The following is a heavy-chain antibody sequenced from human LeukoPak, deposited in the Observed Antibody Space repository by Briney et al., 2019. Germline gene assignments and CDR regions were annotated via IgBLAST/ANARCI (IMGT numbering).Heavy chain of an antibody. V-gene: IGHV3-7*01. Sequence: GGSLRLSCAASGFTFSSYWMSWVRQAPGKGLEWVANVKQDGSEKYYVDSVKGRFTISRDNAKNSLYLQMNSLRAEDTAVYYCAREEDIVVVVAATPCFDYWGQGTLVTVSS. CDR3: AREEDIVVVVAATPCFDY. CDR2: VKQDGSEK. J-gene: IGHJ4*02. CDR1: GFTFSSYW. D-gene: IGHD2-15*01.